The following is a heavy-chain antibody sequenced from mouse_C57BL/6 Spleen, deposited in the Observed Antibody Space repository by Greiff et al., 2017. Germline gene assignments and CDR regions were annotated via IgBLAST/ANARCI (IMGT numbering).Heavy chain of an antibody. Sequence: QVQLQHSGPELVKPGASVKISCKASGYSFTSYYIHWVKQRPGQGLEWIGWIYPGSGNTKYNEKFKGKATLTADTSSSTAYMQLSSLTSEDSAVYYCARDGTRYFDVWGTGTTVTVSS. V-gene: IGHV1-66*01. J-gene: IGHJ1*03. CDR2: IYPGSGNT. CDR3: ARDGTRYFDV. CDR1: GYSFTSYY. D-gene: IGHD2-1*01.